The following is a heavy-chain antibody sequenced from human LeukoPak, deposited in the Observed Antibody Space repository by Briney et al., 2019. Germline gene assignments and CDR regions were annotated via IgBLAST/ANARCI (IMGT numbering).Heavy chain of an antibody. CDR2: ISYDGSNK. Sequence: GGSLRLSCAASGFTFSSYGMHWVRQAPGKGLEWVAVISYDGSNKYYADSVKGRFTISRDNSKNTLYLQMNSLRAEDTAVYYCAKDFHLYSSSWYPDYWGQGTLVTVSS. V-gene: IGHV3-30*18. D-gene: IGHD6-13*01. J-gene: IGHJ4*02. CDR1: GFTFSSYG. CDR3: AKDFHLYSSSWYPDY.